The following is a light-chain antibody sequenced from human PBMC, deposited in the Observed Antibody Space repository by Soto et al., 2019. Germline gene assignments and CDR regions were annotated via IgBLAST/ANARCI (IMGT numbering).Light chain of an antibody. J-gene: IGKJ4*01. CDR2: WAS. CDR1: QSVLYSSNNMNY. Sequence: DIVMTQSPESLAVSLGERATINCKSSQSVLYSSNNMNYLAWYQQKPRQPPKLLIYWASTRGSGVPDRFSGSGSGTDFTLTISSLQAEDVAVYYCHQDYSTPLTFGGGTKVELK. CDR3: HQDYSTPLT. V-gene: IGKV4-1*01.